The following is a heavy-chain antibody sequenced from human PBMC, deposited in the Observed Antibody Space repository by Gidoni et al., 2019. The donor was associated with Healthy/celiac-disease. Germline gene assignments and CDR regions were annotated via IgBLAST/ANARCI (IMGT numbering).Heavy chain of an antibody. V-gene: IGHV3-21*01. CDR1: GFTFRSYS. CDR2: ISSSSSYI. J-gene: IGHJ1*01. D-gene: IGHD3-9*01. CDR3: ARAYILTGYYIEYFQH. Sequence: EVQLVESGGGLVKPGGSLRPCCSASGFTFRSYSMNWFRQAPGKGLEWVSSISSSSSYIYYADSVKGRFTISRDNAKNSLYLQMNSLRAEDTAVYYCARAYILTGYYIEYFQHWGQGTLVTVSS.